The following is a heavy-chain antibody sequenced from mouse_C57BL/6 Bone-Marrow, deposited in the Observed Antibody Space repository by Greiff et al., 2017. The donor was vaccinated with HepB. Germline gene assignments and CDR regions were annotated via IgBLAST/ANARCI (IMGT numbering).Heavy chain of an antibody. D-gene: IGHD1-1*01. CDR3: ARSGNYYGPFYWYFDV. CDR1: GYTFTDYN. J-gene: IGHJ1*03. CDR2: INPNNGGT. Sequence: EVQLQQSGPELVKPGASVKMSCKASGYTFTDYNMHWVKQSHGKSLEWIGYINPNNGGTSYNQKFKGKATLTVNKSSSTAYMELRSLTSEDSAVYYCARSGNYYGPFYWYFDVWGTGTTVTVSS. V-gene: IGHV1-22*01.